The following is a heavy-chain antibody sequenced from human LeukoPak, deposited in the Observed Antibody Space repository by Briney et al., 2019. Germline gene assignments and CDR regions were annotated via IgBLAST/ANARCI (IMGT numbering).Heavy chain of an antibody. J-gene: IGHJ5*02. Sequence: ASVKVSCKASGYSFTTFTIHWARQAPGQRLEWMGCIDPDNGDTKYSQNFQGRVTLTRDTSASTVYMELSSLRSEDTAVYFCAKDGYNNGWHSYESWGQGTLITVSS. CDR3: AKDGYNNGWHSYES. CDR2: IDPDNGDT. CDR1: GYSFTTFT. V-gene: IGHV1-3*01. D-gene: IGHD5-18*01.